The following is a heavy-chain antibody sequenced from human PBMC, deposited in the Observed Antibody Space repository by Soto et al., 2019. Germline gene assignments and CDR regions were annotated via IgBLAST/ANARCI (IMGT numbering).Heavy chain of an antibody. Sequence: GGSLRLSCEASGFTFSSYSFNWVRQAPGQGLEWVSFISSGGYTIYHADSLEGRFSISRDDAKNSVYLQMSGLRMDDTAVYYCARYRRESFAVVPPSDVWGRGTLVTVSS. D-gene: IGHD3-3*01. CDR2: ISSGGYTI. J-gene: IGHJ4*02. V-gene: IGHV3-48*01. CDR3: ARYRRESFAVVPPSDV. CDR1: GFTFSSYS.